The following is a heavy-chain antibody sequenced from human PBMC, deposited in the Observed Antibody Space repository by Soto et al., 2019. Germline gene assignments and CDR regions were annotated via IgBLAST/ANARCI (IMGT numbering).Heavy chain of an antibody. D-gene: IGHD2-8*01. CDR3: ARGHSTDCSNGVCSFFYNHEMDV. J-gene: IGHJ6*02. Sequence: GASVKVSCKASGYSFTDYHIHWVRQAPGQGLEWLGRINPKSGGTSTAQKFQGWVTMTRDRSISTVYMELTRLGSDGTAVYFCARGHSTDCSNGVCSFFYNHEMDVWGQGTTVTVSS. CDR1: GYSFTDYH. CDR2: INPKSGGT. V-gene: IGHV1-2*04.